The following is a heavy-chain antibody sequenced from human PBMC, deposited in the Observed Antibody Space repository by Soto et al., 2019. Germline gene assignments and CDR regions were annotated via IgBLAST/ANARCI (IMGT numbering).Heavy chain of an antibody. CDR1: GFTFTSDS. J-gene: IGHJ4*02. D-gene: IGHD6-19*01. Sequence: EVQLVESGGGLVKPGGSVRLSCEASGFTFTSDSMTWVRQAPGKGLEWVSSISSHGRDIFYADSVKGRFTISRDNAKDSLHLQMNSLTGEDSAVYYCARGAALAGKLHLWGQGTLVTVSS. V-gene: IGHV3-21*06. CDR3: ARGAALAGKLHL. CDR2: ISSHGRDI.